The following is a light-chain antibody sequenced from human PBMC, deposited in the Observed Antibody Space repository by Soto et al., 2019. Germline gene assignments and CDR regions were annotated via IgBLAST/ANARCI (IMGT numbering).Light chain of an antibody. J-gene: IGKJ3*01. CDR2: AAS. Sequence: DIQMTQSPSSLSASVGDRVTITCRASQGISNYLAWYQQKPGKVPKLLIYAASTLQSGVPSRFSGSGSGTDLPLTISSLEPEEVATYYCQKDNSAPPFTFGPGTKVDIK. CDR3: QKDNSAPPFT. V-gene: IGKV1-27*01. CDR1: QGISNY.